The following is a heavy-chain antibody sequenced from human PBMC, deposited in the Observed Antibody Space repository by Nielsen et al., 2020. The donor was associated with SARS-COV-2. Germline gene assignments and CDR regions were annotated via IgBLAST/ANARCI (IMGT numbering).Heavy chain of an antibody. D-gene: IGHD2-21*01. V-gene: IGHV3-48*02. J-gene: IGHJ3*02. CDR2: ISSSSSTI. Sequence: VRQAPGKGLEWVSYISSSSSTIYYADSVKGRFTISRDNAKNSLYLQMNSLRDEDTAVYYCARLHITPPPVRPRRYAFDIWGQGTMVTVSS. CDR3: ARLHITPPPVRPRRYAFDI.